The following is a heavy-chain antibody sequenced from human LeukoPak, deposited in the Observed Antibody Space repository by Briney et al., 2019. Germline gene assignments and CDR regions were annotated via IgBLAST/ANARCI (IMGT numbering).Heavy chain of an antibody. CDR2: IYPGDSDT. Sequence: GESLKISCQGSGYTFGNYWIAWVRQMRGKGLESMGIIYPGDSDTRYSPSFQGQVTFSADKSISTAYLQWSSLKASDTAMYYCARLSDGYNDYWGQGTLVTVSS. D-gene: IGHD5-24*01. CDR3: ARLSDGYNDY. CDR1: GYTFGNYW. V-gene: IGHV5-51*01. J-gene: IGHJ4*02.